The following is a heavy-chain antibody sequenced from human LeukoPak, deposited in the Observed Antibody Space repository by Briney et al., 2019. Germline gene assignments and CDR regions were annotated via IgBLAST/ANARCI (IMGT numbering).Heavy chain of an antibody. V-gene: IGHV4-61*01. D-gene: IGHD3-10*01. Sequence: SETLSLTCTVSGGSVSSGSYYWSWIRQPPGKGLEWIGYIYYSGSTNYNPSLKSRVTISVDTSKNQFSLKLSSVTAADTAVYYCARLGLWFGELGQGYYFDYWGQGTLVTASS. J-gene: IGHJ4*02. CDR1: GGSVSSGSYY. CDR2: IYYSGST. CDR3: ARLGLWFGELGQGYYFDY.